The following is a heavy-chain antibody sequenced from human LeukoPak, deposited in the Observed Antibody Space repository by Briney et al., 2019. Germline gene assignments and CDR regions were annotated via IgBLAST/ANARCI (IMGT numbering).Heavy chain of an antibody. V-gene: IGHV4-39*01. CDR1: GGSISSTSYY. Sequence: SETLSLTCTVSGGSISSTSYYWGWIRQPPGKGLEWIGTIYYSGSTYYNPSLKSRVTISVDTSKNQFSLKLSSVTAADTAVFYCARLGARGGQTYNFDYWGQGTLVTVSS. J-gene: IGHJ4*02. CDR2: IYYSGST. CDR3: ARLGARGGQTYNFDY. D-gene: IGHD3-16*01.